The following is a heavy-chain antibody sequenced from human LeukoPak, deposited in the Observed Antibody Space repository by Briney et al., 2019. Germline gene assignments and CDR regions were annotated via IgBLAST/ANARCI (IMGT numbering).Heavy chain of an antibody. CDR1: GFTFSSYE. Sequence: PGGSLRLSCAASGFTFSSYEMNWVRQAPGKGLEWVSYISSSGSTIYYADSVKGRFTISRVNSKNTLYLQMNSLKAEDTAVYYCAKVKFRGFNRGAFDIWGQGTMVTVSS. D-gene: IGHD3-22*01. J-gene: IGHJ3*02. V-gene: IGHV3-48*03. CDR3: AKVKFRGFNRGAFDI. CDR2: ISSSGSTI.